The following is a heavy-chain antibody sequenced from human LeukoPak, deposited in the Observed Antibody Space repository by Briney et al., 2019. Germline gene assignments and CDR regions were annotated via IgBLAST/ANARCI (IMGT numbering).Heavy chain of an antibody. J-gene: IGHJ5*02. CDR2: IYASGRT. D-gene: IGHD1-26*01. Sequence: PSETLSLTCTVSGGSISSYYWSWIRQPAGKGLEWIVRIYASGRTNYSPSLKSRVTMSVDTSKSQFSLKLISVTAADTAVYYCARDPRGIVGANHNWFDPWGQGTLVTVSS. V-gene: IGHV4-4*07. CDR3: ARDPRGIVGANHNWFDP. CDR1: GGSISSYY.